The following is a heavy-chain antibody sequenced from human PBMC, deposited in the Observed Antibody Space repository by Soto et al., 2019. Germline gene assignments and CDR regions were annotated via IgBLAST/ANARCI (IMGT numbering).Heavy chain of an antibody. J-gene: IGHJ6*03. CDR3: ARGVIAVAGPYYYYYMDV. Sequence: GALVKVSCKASGYTFTSYGISWVRQAPGQGLEWMGWISAYNGNTNYAQKLQGRVTMTTDTSTSTAYMELRSLRSDDTAVYYCARGVIAVAGPYYYYYMDVWGKVTTVTVSS. CDR2: ISAYNGNT. V-gene: IGHV1-18*01. D-gene: IGHD6-19*01. CDR1: GYTFTSYG.